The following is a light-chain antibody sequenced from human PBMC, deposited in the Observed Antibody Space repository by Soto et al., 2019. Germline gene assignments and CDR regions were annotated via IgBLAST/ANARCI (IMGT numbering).Light chain of an antibody. CDR3: QQYNSYWT. V-gene: IGKV1-5*01. J-gene: IGKJ1*01. CDR1: QSISSW. CDR2: DAS. Sequence: DIQMTQSPSTLSASVGDRVTITCRASQSISSWLAWYQQKPGKAPKLLIYDASSLESGVPSRFSGSGSGTEFTLTISSLQPDDFATYYCQQYNSYWTFGQGTK.